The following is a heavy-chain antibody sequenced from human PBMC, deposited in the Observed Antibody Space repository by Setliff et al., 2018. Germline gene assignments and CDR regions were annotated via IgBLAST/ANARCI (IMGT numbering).Heavy chain of an antibody. D-gene: IGHD3-16*01. CDR3: VRVRVVQGYYEFDS. J-gene: IGHJ4*02. Sequence: PSETLSLTCNVSGGSISTSNYHWGWVRQPPGKGLEWIANIYFNGDTVKQPFLKSRVTISIDTSKNQFSLGLSSVSVADTATYYCVRVRVVQGYYEFDSWGKGALVTVSA. CDR2: IYFNGDT. CDR1: GGSISTSNYH. V-gene: IGHV4-39*07.